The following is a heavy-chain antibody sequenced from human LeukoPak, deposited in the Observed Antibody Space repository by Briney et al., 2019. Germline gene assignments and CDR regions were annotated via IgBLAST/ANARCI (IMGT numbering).Heavy chain of an antibody. CDR3: AKSGIFQGYFFYYMDV. D-gene: IGHD2-15*01. J-gene: IGHJ6*03. CDR1: GFTFSSYE. Sequence: GGSLRLSCAASGFTFSSYEMNWVRQAPGKGLEWVSYISSSGSTIYYADSVKGRFTISRDNAKNSLYLQMNSPRPEDTALYYCAKSGIFQGYFFYYMDVWGKGTTVTISS. V-gene: IGHV3-48*03. CDR2: ISSSGSTI.